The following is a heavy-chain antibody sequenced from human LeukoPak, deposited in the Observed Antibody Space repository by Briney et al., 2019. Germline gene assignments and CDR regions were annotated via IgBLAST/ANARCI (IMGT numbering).Heavy chain of an antibody. D-gene: IGHD3-16*02. J-gene: IGHJ4*02. V-gene: IGHV4-39*01. CDR3: ARAHYDYVWGSYRYTRYFDY. CDR1: GGFISSSSYY. Sequence: SETLSPTCTVSGGFISSSSYYWGWIRQPPGKGLEWIGCIYYSGSTYYNPSLKSRVTLSVDTSKNQFSLNLGSVTAADTAVYYCARAHYDYVWGSYRYTRYFDYWGQGTLVTVSS. CDR2: IYYSGST.